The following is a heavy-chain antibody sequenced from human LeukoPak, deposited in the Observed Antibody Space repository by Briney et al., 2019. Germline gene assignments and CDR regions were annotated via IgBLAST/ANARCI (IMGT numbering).Heavy chain of an antibody. CDR2: IIPIFGTA. V-gene: IGHV1-69*13. CDR1: GGTFSSYA. CDR3: ARVVVVAAPPYYYYYYMDV. Sequence: ASVKVSCKASGGTFSSYAISWVRQAPGQGLEWMGGIIPIFGTANYAQKSQGRVTITADESTSTAYMELSSLRSEDTAVYYCARVVVVAAPPYYYYYYMDVWGKGTTVTVSS. J-gene: IGHJ6*03. D-gene: IGHD2-15*01.